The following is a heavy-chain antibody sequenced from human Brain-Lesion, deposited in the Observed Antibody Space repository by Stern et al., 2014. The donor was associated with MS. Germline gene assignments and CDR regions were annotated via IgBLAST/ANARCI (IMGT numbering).Heavy chain of an antibody. D-gene: IGHD2-15*01. CDR1: GGSVSSTSYA. J-gene: IGHJ5*02. V-gene: IGHV4-39*01. CDR3: AGEEDIRYCSGGSCTGNWFDP. Sequence: VQLVESGPGLVKPSETLSLTCTVAGGSVSSTSYAWAWIRQPPGKGLEWIGTIYYSGNTYYSPSLKSRLTISPATFNNQFSPQLRSVTAADTAVYYCAGEEDIRYCSGGSCTGNWFDPWGQGTLVTVSS. CDR2: IYYSGNT.